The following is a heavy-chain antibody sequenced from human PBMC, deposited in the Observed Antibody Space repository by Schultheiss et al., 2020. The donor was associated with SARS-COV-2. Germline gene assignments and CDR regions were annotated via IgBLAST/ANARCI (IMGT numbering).Heavy chain of an antibody. Sequence: ASVKVSCKASEYTFTGYYMHWVRQAPGQGLEWMGWINPNSGGTNYAQKLQGRVTMTTDTSTSTAYMELRSLRSDDTAVYYCARVRGYCSSTSCYRGYYYYMDVWGKGTTVTVSS. V-gene: IGHV1-2*02. D-gene: IGHD2-2*02. CDR3: ARVRGYCSSTSCYRGYYYYMDV. J-gene: IGHJ6*03. CDR1: EYTFTGYY. CDR2: INPNSGGT.